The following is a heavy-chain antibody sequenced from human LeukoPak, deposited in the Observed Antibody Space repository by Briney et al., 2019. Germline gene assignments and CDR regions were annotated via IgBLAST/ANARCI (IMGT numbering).Heavy chain of an antibody. V-gene: IGHV4-4*07. J-gene: IGHJ4*02. CDR3: ARDGLYYDILTGYYRRGYFDY. CDR1: GGSISSFY. Sequence: SESLSLTCTVSGGSISSFYWSWIRQPAGKGLEWIRRIYTSGSTNYNPSLKSRVTMSVDTSKNQFSLKLSSVTAADTAVYYCARDGLYYDILTGYYRRGYFDYWGQGTLVTVSS. D-gene: IGHD3-9*01. CDR2: IYTSGST.